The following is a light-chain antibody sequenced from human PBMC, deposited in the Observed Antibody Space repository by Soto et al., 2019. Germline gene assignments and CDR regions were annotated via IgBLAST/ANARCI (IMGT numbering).Light chain of an antibody. CDR2: EVS. J-gene: IGLJ1*01. CDR3: SSYAGSNAYV. Sequence: QSVLTQPPSASGSPSQSVTISCTGTSSDVGYYNYVSWYQQHPGKAPKLMIYEVSKRPSGVPDRFSGSKSGNTASLTVSGLQAEDEADYYCSSYAGSNAYVFGTGTKVTVL. V-gene: IGLV2-8*01. CDR1: SSDVGYYNY.